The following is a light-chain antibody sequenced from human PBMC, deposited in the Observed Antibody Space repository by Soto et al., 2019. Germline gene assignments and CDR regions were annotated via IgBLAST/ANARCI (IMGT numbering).Light chain of an antibody. Sequence: DIQMTQSPSTLPASVVDRVTITCRASQSISNWLAWYQQKPGKAPNLLIYGASTLQSGVPSRFSGSGSGTDFALTISCLQSEDFATYYCQQYYSYPFTFGPGTKVD. J-gene: IGKJ3*01. CDR3: QQYYSYPFT. CDR1: QSISNW. CDR2: GAS. V-gene: IGKV1-5*01.